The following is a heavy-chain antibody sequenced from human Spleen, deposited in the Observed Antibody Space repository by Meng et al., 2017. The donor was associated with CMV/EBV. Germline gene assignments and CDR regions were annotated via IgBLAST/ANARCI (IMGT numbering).Heavy chain of an antibody. D-gene: IGHD6-13*01. CDR2: IVFGSANT. J-gene: IGHJ4*02. CDR1: GFTFTNSG. V-gene: IGHV1-58*01. CDR3: ATIGPPGTADF. Sequence: SVQVSCKTSGFTFTNSGVQWVRQTRGQRLEWIGWIVFGSANTNYAQKFQEKVTITRDLSTGTAYMELSSLRSEDTAIYYCATIGPPGTADFCGQGTRGTVSS.